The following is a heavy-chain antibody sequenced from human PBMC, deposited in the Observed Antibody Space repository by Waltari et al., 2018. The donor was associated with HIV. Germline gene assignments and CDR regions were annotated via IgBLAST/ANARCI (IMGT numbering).Heavy chain of an antibody. CDR2: IKQDGSEK. CDR1: GFTFSPYW. D-gene: IGHD6-6*01. V-gene: IGHV3-7*01. CDR3: ARSIAPGDY. Sequence: EVQLVESGGDLVQPGGSLRLSCAASGFTFSPYWLSWVRQAPGKGLEWVANIKQDGSEKYYVGSVKGRFTISRDNAKNSLYLQMNSLRAEDTAVYYCARSIAPGDYWGQGTLVTVSP. J-gene: IGHJ4*02.